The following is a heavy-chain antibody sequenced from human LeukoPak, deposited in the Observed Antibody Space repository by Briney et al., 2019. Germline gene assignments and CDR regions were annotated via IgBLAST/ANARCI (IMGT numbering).Heavy chain of an antibody. CDR2: INHSGTT. J-gene: IGHJ5*02. CDR3: ARGPASGSNFAWFDP. V-gene: IGHV4-34*01. Sequence: PSETLSLTCAVYGGSLSNYYWSWIRQTPGKGLEWIGEINHSGTTKYNPSLKSRVTISVDMSKNQFSLELSSVTAADTAVYYCARGPASGSNFAWFDPWGQGTLDTVSS. CDR1: GGSLSNYY. D-gene: IGHD3-10*01.